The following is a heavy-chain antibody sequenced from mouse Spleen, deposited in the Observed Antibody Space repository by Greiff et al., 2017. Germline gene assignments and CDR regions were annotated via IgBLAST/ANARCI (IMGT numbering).Heavy chain of an antibody. CDR1: GYTFTDYE. D-gene: IGHD2-4*01. CDR2: IDPETGGT. CDR3: TGYDYSFDY. J-gene: IGHJ2*01. V-gene: IGHV1-15*01. Sequence: QVQLQQSGAELVRPGASVTLSCKASGYTFTDYEMHWVKQTPVHGLEWIGAIDPETGGTAYNQKFKGKATLTADKSSSTAYMELRSLTSEDSAVYYCTGYDYSFDYWGQGTTLTVSS.